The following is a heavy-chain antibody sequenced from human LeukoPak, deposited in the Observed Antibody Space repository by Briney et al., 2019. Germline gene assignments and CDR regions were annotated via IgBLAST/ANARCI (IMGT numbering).Heavy chain of an antibody. CDR2: IYPGDSDT. D-gene: IGHD3-22*01. CDR3: ARCDRGYYYCTFDY. V-gene: IGHV5-51*01. Sequence: GESLKISCKGSGYSFTTYWIAWVRQMPGKGLEWMGIIYPGDSDTRYSPSFQGQVSISADKSISTAFLQWSSLKASDTAMYYCARCDRGYYYCTFDYWGQGTLVTVSS. J-gene: IGHJ4*02. CDR1: GYSFTTYW.